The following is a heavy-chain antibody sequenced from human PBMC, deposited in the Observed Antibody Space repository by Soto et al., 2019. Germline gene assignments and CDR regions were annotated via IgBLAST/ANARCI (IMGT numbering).Heavy chain of an antibody. J-gene: IGHJ6*02. CDR1: GGTFSSYA. CDR3: ARQPTVTPHYYYGMDV. CDR2: IIPIFGTP. Sequence: QVQLVQSGAEVKKPGSSVKVSCKASGGTFSSYAISWVRQAPGQGLEWMGGIIPIFGTPDYAQKFQGRVTITADESTSTAYMELSSLRSEDTAVYYCARQPTVTPHYYYGMDVWGQGTTVTVSS. V-gene: IGHV1-69*12. D-gene: IGHD4-4*01.